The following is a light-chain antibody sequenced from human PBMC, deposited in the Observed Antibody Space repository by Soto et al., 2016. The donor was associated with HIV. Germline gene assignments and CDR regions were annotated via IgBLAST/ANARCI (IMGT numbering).Light chain of an antibody. V-gene: IGLV3-21*04. J-gene: IGLJ2*01. CDR2: DDD. CDR1: KIGNKL. CDR3: QVWDVSTDQVL. Sequence: SYELTQPPSVSVAPGETATITCGGYKIGNKLVHWYRQRPGQAPVLAIYDDDDRPSGIPERFSGSNSGNTATLTINTVEAGDEADYYCQVWDVSTDQVLFGGGTKLTVL.